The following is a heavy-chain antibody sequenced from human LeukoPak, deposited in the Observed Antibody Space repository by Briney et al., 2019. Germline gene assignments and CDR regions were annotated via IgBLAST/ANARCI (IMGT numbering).Heavy chain of an antibody. J-gene: IGHJ5*02. CDR3: ARELVTSTARFDP. CDR2: IKQDGSEK. D-gene: IGHD6-25*01. V-gene: IGHV3-7*01. CDR1: GFTFSSYW. Sequence: GGSLRLSCAASGFTFSSYWMSWVRQAPGKGLEWVANIKQDGSEKYYVDSVKGRFTISRDNAKNSLYLQMNSLRAEDTAVYYCARELVTSTARFDPWGQGTLVTVSS.